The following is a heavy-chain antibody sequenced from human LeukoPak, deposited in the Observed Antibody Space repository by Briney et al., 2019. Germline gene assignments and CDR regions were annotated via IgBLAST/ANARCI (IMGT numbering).Heavy chain of an antibody. D-gene: IGHD2-2*01. CDR3: ARELPRYCSSTSCSPGGFDP. CDR2: ISGSGGST. CDR1: GFTFSSYA. J-gene: IGHJ5*02. V-gene: IGHV3-23*01. Sequence: GASLRLSCAASGFTFSSYAMSWVRQAPGKGLEWVSGISGSGGSTYYADSAKGRFTISRDNSKNTLYLQMNSLRAEDTAVYYCARELPRYCSSTSCSPGGFDPWGQGTLVTVSS.